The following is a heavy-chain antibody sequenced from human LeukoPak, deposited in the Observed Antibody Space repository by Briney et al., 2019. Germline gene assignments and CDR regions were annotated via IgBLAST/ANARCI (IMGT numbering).Heavy chain of an antibody. D-gene: IGHD3-10*01. CDR3: AKSNGYGLVDI. CDR2: IFYSGST. J-gene: IGHJ3*02. CDR1: GGSLSVYY. Sequence: SETLSLTCAVYGGSLSVYYWSWIRQPPGKGLEWIGNIFYSGSTYYSPSLKSRVTISLDTSRNQFSLKLNSVTAADTAVYYCAKSNGYGLVDIWGQGTMVTVSS. V-gene: IGHV4-34*12.